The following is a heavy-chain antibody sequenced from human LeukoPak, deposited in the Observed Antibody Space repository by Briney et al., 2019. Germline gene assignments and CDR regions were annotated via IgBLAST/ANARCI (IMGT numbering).Heavy chain of an antibody. CDR2: IKQDGSEK. D-gene: IGHD3-22*01. CDR3: ARDIIRVSGYYPGDAFDI. Sequence: GGSLRLSCAASGFTFTTYWMSWVRQAPGKGLEWVANIKQDGSEKYYVDSVKGRFTISRDNSKNTLYLQMNSLRAEDTAVYYCARDIIRVSGYYPGDAFDIWGQGTMVTVSS. J-gene: IGHJ3*02. CDR1: GFTFTTYW. V-gene: IGHV3-7*01.